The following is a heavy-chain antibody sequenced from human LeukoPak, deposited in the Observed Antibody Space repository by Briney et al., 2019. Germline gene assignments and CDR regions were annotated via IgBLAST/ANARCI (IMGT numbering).Heavy chain of an antibody. Sequence: SVKLSCKASAVTFSSYTISCVRQAPGQGLEWMGRIIPILGIANSAQKWKGRVRITADKSTSTAYTELSSLRSENTTVYYRARKEGYYDTNGYKYYFDYWGQGTLVTVSS. CDR1: AVTFSSYT. CDR3: ARKEGYYDTNGYKYYFDY. D-gene: IGHD3-22*01. CDR2: IIPILGIA. V-gene: IGHV1-69*02. J-gene: IGHJ4*02.